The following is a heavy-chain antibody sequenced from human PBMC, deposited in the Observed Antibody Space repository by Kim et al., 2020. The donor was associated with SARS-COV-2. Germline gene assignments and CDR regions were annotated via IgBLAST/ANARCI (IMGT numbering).Heavy chain of an antibody. J-gene: IGHJ5*02. Sequence: GGSLRLSCAASGFTFSSYAMSWVRQAPGKGLEWVSAMSGGGGSTYYADSVKGRFTVPRDNSKNTLFLHMDSLRAEDTAEHYCAKDRGPTENMGWFDPWG. CDR1: GFTFSSYA. CDR3: AKDRGPTENMGWFDP. D-gene: IGHD4-4*01. CDR2: MSGGGGST. V-gene: IGHV3-23*01.